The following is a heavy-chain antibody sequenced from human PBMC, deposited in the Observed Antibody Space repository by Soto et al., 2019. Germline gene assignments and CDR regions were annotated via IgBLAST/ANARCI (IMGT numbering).Heavy chain of an antibody. V-gene: IGHV3-21*01. CDR1: GFTFSSYS. CDR2: ISSSSSYI. J-gene: IGHJ4*02. Sequence: GSLRLSCAASGFTFSSYSMNWVRQAPGKGLEWVSSISSSSSYIYYADSVKGRFTISRDNAKNSLYLQMNSLRAEDTAVYYCARQSIAAAGTLVDYWGQGTLVTVSS. CDR3: ARQSIAAAGTLVDY. D-gene: IGHD6-13*01.